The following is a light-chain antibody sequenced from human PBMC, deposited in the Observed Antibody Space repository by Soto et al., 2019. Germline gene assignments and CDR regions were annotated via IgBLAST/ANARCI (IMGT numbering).Light chain of an antibody. CDR3: QQYAGSPRT. Sequence: EIVLTQSPGTLSLSPGERATLSCRASQSVSSNYLAWYQQKPGQAPRLLFYGASTRATGIPDRFIGSGSGTDFSLTISRLEPEDFAVYYCQQYAGSPRTFGQGTKVEIK. CDR2: GAS. V-gene: IGKV3-20*01. CDR1: QSVSSNY. J-gene: IGKJ1*01.